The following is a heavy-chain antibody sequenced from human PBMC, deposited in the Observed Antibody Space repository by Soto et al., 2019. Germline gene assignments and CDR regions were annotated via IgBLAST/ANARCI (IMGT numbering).Heavy chain of an antibody. D-gene: IGHD1-26*01. CDR1: GFTFNNYA. J-gene: IGHJ4*02. CDR3: AKDKLRWEPSYYFDY. Sequence: PGGSLRLSCAASGFTFNNYAMNWVRQAPGKGLEWVSAIAGGGGITYYADSVKGRFTISRDNSKKTLYLQMNSLRAEDTAVYYCAKDKLRWEPSYYFDYWGQGTLVTVSS. CDR2: IAGGGGIT. V-gene: IGHV3-23*01.